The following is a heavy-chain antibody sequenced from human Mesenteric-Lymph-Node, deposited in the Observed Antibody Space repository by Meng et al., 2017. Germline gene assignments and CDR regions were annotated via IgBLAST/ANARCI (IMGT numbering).Heavy chain of an antibody. Sequence: QVRLVQSGAEVKKPGSSVKFSCQDSSHTFPDYYMHWVRQAPGQGLEWMGRINPNSGGTNYAQKFQGRVTMTRETSISTAYMELSRLRSDDTAVYYCARDTSNWFDPWGQGTVVTVSS. CDR2: INPNSGGT. CDR1: SHTFPDYY. CDR3: ARDTSNWFDP. J-gene: IGHJ5*02. V-gene: IGHV1-2*06.